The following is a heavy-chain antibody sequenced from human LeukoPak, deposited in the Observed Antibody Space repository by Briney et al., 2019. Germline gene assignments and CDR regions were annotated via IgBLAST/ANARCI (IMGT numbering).Heavy chain of an antibody. Sequence: GGSLRLSCAASGFTFSSYGMHWVRQAPGKGLEWVAVIWYDGSNKYYADSVKGRFTISRDNSKNTLCLQMNSLRAEDTAVYYCARDPSSGWMKAFDYWGQGTLVTVSS. V-gene: IGHV3-33*01. CDR1: GFTFSSYG. CDR3: ARDPSSGWMKAFDY. J-gene: IGHJ4*02. CDR2: IWYDGSNK. D-gene: IGHD6-19*01.